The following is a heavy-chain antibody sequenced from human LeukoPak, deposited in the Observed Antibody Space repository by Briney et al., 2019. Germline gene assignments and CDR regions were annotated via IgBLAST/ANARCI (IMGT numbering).Heavy chain of an antibody. J-gene: IGHJ4*02. CDR2: IHYTGLT. D-gene: IGHD5-24*01. Sequence: SETLSLTCTVSGGSITNYYWSWIRQFPGKGLDWIGYIHYTGLTNYNPSLTSRLTISVDTSKNQFSLKLSSVTAAGAAVYFCARVVPDGYSGYWGQGTLVTVSS. CDR1: GGSITNYY. CDR3: ARVVPDGYSGY. V-gene: IGHV4-59*01.